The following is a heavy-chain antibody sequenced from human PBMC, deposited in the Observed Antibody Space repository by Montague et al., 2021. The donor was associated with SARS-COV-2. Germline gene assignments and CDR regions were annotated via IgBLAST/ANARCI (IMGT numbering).Heavy chain of an antibody. D-gene: IGHD5-18*01. Sequence: SLRLSCAASGFTFSNYGMHWVRQAPGKGLEWVALISYDRNNKYYADSVKGRFTISRDNSKNTLYLQMNSLRAEDTAVYYCAKDWEDTCMWGGFDYWGQGTLVTVSS. CDR3: AKDWEDTCMWGGFDY. V-gene: IGHV3-30*18. J-gene: IGHJ4*02. CDR1: GFTFSNYG. CDR2: ISYDRNNK.